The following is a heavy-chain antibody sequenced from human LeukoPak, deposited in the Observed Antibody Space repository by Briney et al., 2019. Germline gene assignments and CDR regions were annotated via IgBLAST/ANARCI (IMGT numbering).Heavy chain of an antibody. Sequence: SETLSLTCAVYGGSFSGYYWSWIRQPPGKGLEWIGEINHSGSTNYNPSLKSRVTISVDTSKNQFSLKLSSVTAADTAVYYCARGGLSSSWYFHWFDPWGQGTLVTVSS. CDR1: GGSFSGYY. V-gene: IGHV4-34*01. J-gene: IGHJ5*02. CDR3: ARGGLSSSWYFHWFDP. CDR2: INHSGST. D-gene: IGHD6-13*01.